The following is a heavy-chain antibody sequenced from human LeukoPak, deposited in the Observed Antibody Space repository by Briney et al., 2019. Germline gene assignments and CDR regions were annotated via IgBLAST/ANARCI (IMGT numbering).Heavy chain of an antibody. CDR2: ISGSADNT. D-gene: IGHD3-9*01. Sequence: GGSLRLSCAASGFTFSSYAMSWVRQAPGRGLEWLSAISGSADNTYYADSVKSLFTISRDNSKNTLYLQMNSLRAEDTAVYYCATLVFDSSGYSYFDYWGPGTLVTVSS. V-gene: IGHV3-23*01. CDR1: GFTFSSYA. J-gene: IGHJ4*02. CDR3: ATLVFDSSGYSYFDY.